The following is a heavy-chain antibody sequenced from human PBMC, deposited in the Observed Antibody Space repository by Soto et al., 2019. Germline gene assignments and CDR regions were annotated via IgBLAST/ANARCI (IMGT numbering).Heavy chain of an antibody. D-gene: IGHD1-20*01. Sequence: QVQLVQSGAEVKKPGASVKVSCKASGYTFTSYGISWVRQAPGQGLEWMGWISAYNGNTNYAQKLQGRVTMTADASTSTAYMELRSLSSDDTAVYYCARDLYNWNLGVYYMDVWGKGTTVTVSS. J-gene: IGHJ6*03. CDR2: ISAYNGNT. CDR1: GYTFTSYG. V-gene: IGHV1-18*01. CDR3: ARDLYNWNLGVYYMDV.